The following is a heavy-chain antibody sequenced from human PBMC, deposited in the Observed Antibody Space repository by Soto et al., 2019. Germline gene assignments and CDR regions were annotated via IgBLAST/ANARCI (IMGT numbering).Heavy chain of an antibody. J-gene: IGHJ4*02. CDR2: FDPEDGET. CDR1: GYTLTELS. Sequence: GASVKVSCKVSGYTLTELSMHWVRQAPGKGLEWMGGFDPEDGETIYAQKFQGRVTMTEDTSTDTAYMELSSLRSEDTAVYYCATSQDYGGNELFDYWGQGTLVTVSS. D-gene: IGHD4-17*01. CDR3: ATSQDYGGNELFDY. V-gene: IGHV1-24*01.